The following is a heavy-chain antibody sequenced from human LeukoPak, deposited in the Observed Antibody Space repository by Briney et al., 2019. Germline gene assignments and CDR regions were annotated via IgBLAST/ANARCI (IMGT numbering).Heavy chain of an antibody. CDR3: ARGPYCGGDCYSRPFFDY. CDR2: INSNSGGT. Sequence: GASVKVSCKAPGYTFTGYYMHWVRQAPGQGLEWMGWINSNSGGTNYAQNFQGRVTMTRDTSISTAYMEVSTLRSDDTAVYYCARGPYCGGDCYSRPFFDYWGQGTLVTVSS. J-gene: IGHJ4*02. D-gene: IGHD2-21*02. V-gene: IGHV1-2*02. CDR1: GYTFTGYY.